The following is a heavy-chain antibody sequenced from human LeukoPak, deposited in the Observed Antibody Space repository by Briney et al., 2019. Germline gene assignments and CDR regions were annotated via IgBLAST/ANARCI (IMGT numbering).Heavy chain of an antibody. CDR2: IYTSGST. Sequence: SETLSLTCTVSGGSISSYYWSWIRQPAGKGLEWIGRIYTSGSTNYNPSLKSRVTMSVDTSKNQFSLKLSSVTAADTAVYYCAREGGYDSSGYYQYYFDYWGQGTLVTVSS. V-gene: IGHV4-4*07. D-gene: IGHD3-22*01. J-gene: IGHJ4*02. CDR1: GGSISSYY. CDR3: AREGGYDSSGYYQYYFDY.